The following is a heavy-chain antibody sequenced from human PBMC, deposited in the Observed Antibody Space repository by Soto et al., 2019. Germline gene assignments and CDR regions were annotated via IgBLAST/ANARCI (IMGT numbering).Heavy chain of an antibody. D-gene: IGHD5-12*01. V-gene: IGHV4-31*03. CDR3: AREVASRKGDYFDY. CDR2: IYYSGST. Sequence: PSETLSLTCTVSGGSISSGGYYWSWIRQHPGKGLEWIGYIYYSGSTYYNPSLKSRVTISVDTSKNQFSLKLSSVTAADTAGYYCAREVASRKGDYFDYWGQGTLVAVSS. CDR1: GGSISSGGYY. J-gene: IGHJ4*02.